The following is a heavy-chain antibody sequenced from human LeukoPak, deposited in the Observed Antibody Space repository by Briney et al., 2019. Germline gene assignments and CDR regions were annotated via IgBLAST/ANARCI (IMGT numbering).Heavy chain of an antibody. V-gene: IGHV1-69*13. CDR1: GGTFSSYA. D-gene: IGHD2-2*01. Sequence: SVKASCKASGGTFSSYAISWVRQAPGQGLEWMGGIIPIFGTANYAQKFQGRVTITADESTSTAYMELSSLRSEDTAVYYCARAPGRYGESRYCSSTSCYQYYYYGMDVWGQGTTVTVSS. J-gene: IGHJ6*02. CDR3: ARAPGRYGESRYCSSTSCYQYYYYGMDV. CDR2: IIPIFGTA.